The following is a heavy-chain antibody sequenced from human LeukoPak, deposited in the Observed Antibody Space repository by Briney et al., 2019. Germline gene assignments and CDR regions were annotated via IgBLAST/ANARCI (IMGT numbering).Heavy chain of an antibody. CDR3: ARVHGTYYFDY. Sequence: NSSETLSLTCTVSGGSISSYYWSWIRQPPGKGLEWIGYIYYSGSTNYNPSLKSRVTISVDTSKNQFSLKLSSVTAADTAVYYCARVHGTYYFDYWGQGTLVTVSS. V-gene: IGHV4-59*01. CDR1: GGSISSYY. CDR2: IYYSGST. J-gene: IGHJ4*02.